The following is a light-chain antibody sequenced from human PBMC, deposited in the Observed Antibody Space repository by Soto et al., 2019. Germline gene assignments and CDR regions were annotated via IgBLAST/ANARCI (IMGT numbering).Light chain of an antibody. J-gene: IGKJ1*01. CDR3: QQYGSSPTWT. CDR2: GAS. CDR1: QSISSNY. V-gene: IGKV3-20*01. Sequence: ESVLTQSPGTLSLSPGERVTLSCRASQSISSNYLAWYQQKPGQAPRLHIYGASTRVTGIPDRFSGSGSGTDFTLTISRLEPEDSAVYYCQQYGSSPTWTFGQGTKVEIK.